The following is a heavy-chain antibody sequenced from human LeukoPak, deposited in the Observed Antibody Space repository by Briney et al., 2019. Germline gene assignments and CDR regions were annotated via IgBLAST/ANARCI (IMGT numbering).Heavy chain of an antibody. CDR2: IKGDGSER. CDR1: GFTFSSCW. V-gene: IGHV3-7*01. CDR3: ARSRSAGY. J-gene: IGHJ4*02. Sequence: GGSLRLSCVVSGFTFSSCWMSWVRQAPGKGLEWVANIKGDGSERYYADSVKGRFTISRDNAKNSLYLQMDSLRAEDTAVYYCARSRSAGYWGQGTLVTVSS.